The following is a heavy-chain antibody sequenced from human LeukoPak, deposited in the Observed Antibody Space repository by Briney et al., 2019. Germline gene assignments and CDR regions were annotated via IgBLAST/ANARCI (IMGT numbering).Heavy chain of an antibody. CDR1: GGSISSYY. Sequence: SETLSLTCTVSGGSISSYYWSWIRQPPGKGLEWIGYIYYSGSTNYNPSPKSRVTISVDTSKNQFSLKLSSVTAADTAVYYCARVVIIQDYYYYMDVWGKGTTVTVSS. CDR2: IYYSGST. J-gene: IGHJ6*03. CDR3: ARVVIIQDYYYYMDV. V-gene: IGHV4-59*01. D-gene: IGHD3-3*01.